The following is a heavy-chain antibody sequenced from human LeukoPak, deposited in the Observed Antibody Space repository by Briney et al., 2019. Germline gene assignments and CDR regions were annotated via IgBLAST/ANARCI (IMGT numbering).Heavy chain of an antibody. CDR1: GGSISSGSYY. CDR2: FYTSGST. J-gene: IGHJ5*02. CDR3: ARGGYYGSGNDFRFDP. V-gene: IGHV4-61*02. D-gene: IGHD3-10*01. Sequence: SETLSLTCTVSGGSISSGSYYWSWIRQPTGKGLEWIGRFYTSGSTNYNPSLKSRVTISVDTSKNQFSLKLSSVTPADTAVYYCARGGYYGSGNDFRFDPWGQGTLVTVSS.